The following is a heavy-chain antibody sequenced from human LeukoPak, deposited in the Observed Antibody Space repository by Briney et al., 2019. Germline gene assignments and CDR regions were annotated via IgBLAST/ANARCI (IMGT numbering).Heavy chain of an antibody. CDR3: ASVTTVKHYYYYMDV. D-gene: IGHD4-11*01. CDR1: GGSISSSSYY. V-gene: IGHV4-39*01. CDR2: IYYSGST. J-gene: IGHJ6*03. Sequence: KPSETLCLTCTVSGGSISSSSYYWGWIRQPPGKGLEWIGSIYYSGSTYDNPSLKSRVTISVDASKNQFSLKLSSVTAADTAVYYCASVTTVKHYYYYMDVCGKGTTVTVSS.